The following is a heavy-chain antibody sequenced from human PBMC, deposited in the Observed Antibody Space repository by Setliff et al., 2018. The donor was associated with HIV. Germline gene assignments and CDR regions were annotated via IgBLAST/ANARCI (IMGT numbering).Heavy chain of an antibody. D-gene: IGHD3-22*01. CDR1: GYTFTDYY. CDR3: ERGGVYYYDSSGWSMDY. CDR2: IYPNTGGT. J-gene: IGHJ4*02. Sequence: ASVKVSCKASGYTFTDYYIHWVRQAPGQGLEWMGWIYPNTGGTNYAQKFQGRVTITADESTSTAYMELSSLRSEDTAVYYCERGGVYYYDSSGWSMDYWGQGTLVTVSS. V-gene: IGHV1-2*02.